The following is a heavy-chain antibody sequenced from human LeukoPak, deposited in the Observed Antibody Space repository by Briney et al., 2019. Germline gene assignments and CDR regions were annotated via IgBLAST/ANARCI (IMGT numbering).Heavy chain of an antibody. CDR2: IYHSGST. CDR3: ARLGIAAAGTRGAYYYDYMDV. V-gene: IGHV4-4*02. D-gene: IGHD6-13*01. CDR1: GGSISSSNW. Sequence: SETLSLTCAVSGGSISSSNWWSWVRQPPGKGLEWIGEIYHSGSTNYNPSLKSRVTISVDKSKNRFSLKLSSVTAADTAVYYCARLGIAAAGTRGAYYYDYMDVWGKGTTVTVSS. J-gene: IGHJ6*03.